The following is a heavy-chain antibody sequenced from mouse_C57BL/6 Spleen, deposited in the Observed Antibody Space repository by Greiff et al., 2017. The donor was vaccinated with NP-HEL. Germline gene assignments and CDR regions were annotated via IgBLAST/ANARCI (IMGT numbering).Heavy chain of an antibody. CDR3: ARHDNYEYDGWFAY. D-gene: IGHD2-4*01. Sequence: EVMLVESGGDLVKPGGSLKLSCAASGFTFSSYGMSWVRQTPDKRLEWVATISSGGSYTYYPDSVKGRFTISRDNAKNTLYLQMSSLKSEDTAMYYCARHDNYEYDGWFAYWGQGTLVTVSA. CDR2: ISSGGSYT. J-gene: IGHJ3*01. V-gene: IGHV5-6*01. CDR1: GFTFSSYG.